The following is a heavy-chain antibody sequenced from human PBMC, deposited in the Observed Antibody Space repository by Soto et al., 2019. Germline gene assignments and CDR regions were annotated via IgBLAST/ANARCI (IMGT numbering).Heavy chain of an antibody. V-gene: IGHV4-59*01. CDR3: ARVLEVAGGFDP. CDR2: IFYTGKT. D-gene: IGHD2-15*01. J-gene: IGHJ5*02. Sequence: WETLSLTCSVSAGSISNYHWSWIRQPPGKGLEWIGYIFYTGKTNYNPSLKSRVTISPDTSKNQFSLRLDSVTAADTAVYYCARVLEVAGGFDPWGQGTLVTV. CDR1: AGSISNYH.